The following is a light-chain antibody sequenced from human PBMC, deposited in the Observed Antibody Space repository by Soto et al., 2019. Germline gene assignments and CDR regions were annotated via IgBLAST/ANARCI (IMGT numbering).Light chain of an antibody. V-gene: IGKV1-9*01. J-gene: IGKJ5*01. Sequence: DIRLTQTPSVLSASVGHIVTMTCRASQGISSYLAWYHQKPGKAPKLLIYAASTLQSGVPSRFSGIGSGTEVTLTISSLQPEEFATYSCQQLNSYAITFGQGTRLE. CDR3: QQLNSYAIT. CDR1: QGISSY. CDR2: AAS.